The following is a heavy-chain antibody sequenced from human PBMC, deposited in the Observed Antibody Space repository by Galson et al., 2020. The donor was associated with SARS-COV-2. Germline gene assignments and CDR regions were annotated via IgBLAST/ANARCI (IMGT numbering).Heavy chain of an antibody. CDR1: GGSFSGYF. CDR2: INLGGST. D-gene: IGHD6-13*01. Sequence: SETLSLTCAVYGGSFSGYFWTWIRQPPGKGLEWIGEINLGGSTNYNPSLKSRVTISVDRSKNQFSVMLNSVTAADTAVYYCARGRPGYSSSWFDYWGQGTLVTVSS. J-gene: IGHJ4*02. V-gene: IGHV4-34*01. CDR3: ARGRPGYSSSWFDY.